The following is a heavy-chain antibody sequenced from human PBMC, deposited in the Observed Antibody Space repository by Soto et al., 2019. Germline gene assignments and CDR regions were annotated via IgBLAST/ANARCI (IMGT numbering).Heavy chain of an antibody. CDR1: GFTFSSYG. CDR3: AGLGGYEPYYYYGMDV. CDR2: ISGSGGST. V-gene: IGHV3-23*01. J-gene: IGHJ6*02. D-gene: IGHD5-12*01. Sequence: GGSLRLSCAASGFTFSSYGMIWVRQAPGKGLEWVSGISGSGGSTYYADSVKGRFTISRDNSKNTLYLQMNSLRAEDTAVYYCAGLGGYEPYYYYGMDVWGQGTTVTVSS.